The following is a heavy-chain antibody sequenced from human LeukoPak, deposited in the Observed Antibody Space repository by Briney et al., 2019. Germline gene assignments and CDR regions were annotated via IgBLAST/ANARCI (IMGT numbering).Heavy chain of an antibody. D-gene: IGHD5-18*01. J-gene: IGHJ4*02. CDR2: ISSSSSSI. Sequence: GGSLRLSCAASGFTFSHYSMNWVRQAPGKGLEWVSSISSSSSSIYYADSVKGRFTISRDNAKNSLYLQMSSPRAEDTAVYYCAAAYNYGFYYFDYWGQGTLFTVSS. CDR3: AAAYNYGFYYFDY. CDR1: GFTFSHYS. V-gene: IGHV3-21*01.